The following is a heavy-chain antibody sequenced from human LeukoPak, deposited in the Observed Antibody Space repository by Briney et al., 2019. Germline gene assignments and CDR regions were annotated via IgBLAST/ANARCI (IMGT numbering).Heavy chain of an antibody. CDR3: AKVGYCSSTSCYWRGTYYFDY. Sequence: GGYLRLSCADSGFTFSSYAMSWGRQAPGKGLEWVSAISGSGGSTYYADYVKGRFTISRDNSKNTMYLQMISLRAEDTAVYYCAKVGYCSSTSCYWRGTYYFDYWGQGTLVTVSS. D-gene: IGHD2-2*01. CDR1: GFTFSSYA. V-gene: IGHV3-23*01. CDR2: ISGSGGST. J-gene: IGHJ4*02.